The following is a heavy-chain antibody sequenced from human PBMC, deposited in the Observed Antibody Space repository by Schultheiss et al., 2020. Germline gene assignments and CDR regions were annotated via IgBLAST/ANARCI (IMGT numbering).Heavy chain of an antibody. CDR2: ISGSGGST. D-gene: IGHD6-13*01. Sequence: GGSLRLSCAASGFTFSSYAMSWVRQAPGKGLEWVSAISGSGGSTYYADSVKGRFTISRDNAKNSVYLQMNRLRAEDTALYYCTREGITAGADYWGQGTLVTVSS. J-gene: IGHJ4*02. CDR3: TREGITAGADY. V-gene: IGHV3-23*01. CDR1: GFTFSSYA.